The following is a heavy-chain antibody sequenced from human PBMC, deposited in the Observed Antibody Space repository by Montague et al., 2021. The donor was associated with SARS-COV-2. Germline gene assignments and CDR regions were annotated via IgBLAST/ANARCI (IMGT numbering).Heavy chain of an antibody. CDR3: VTPGKTAVAGQFDY. V-gene: IGHV4-39*07. J-gene: IGHJ4*02. D-gene: IGHD6-19*01. CDR2: IYEGDTT. Sequence: SETLSLTCTVSGGSIRSTTFYWGWIRQPPGKGLEWIGNIYEGDTTYYNPSLKSRVATSLDTPNNQFSLKITSLIVADTAIYYCVTPGKTAVAGQFDYWGPGILVTVSS. CDR1: GGSIRSTTFY.